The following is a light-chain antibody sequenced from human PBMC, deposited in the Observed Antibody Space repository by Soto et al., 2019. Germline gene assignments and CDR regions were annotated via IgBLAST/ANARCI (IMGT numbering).Light chain of an antibody. V-gene: IGKV3-20*01. Sequence: EIVLTQSPGTLSLSPGERATLSCRASQSVSSSYLAWYQQKPGQAPRLLIYDASSRATGIPDRFSGSGSGTDFTLTISSLEPEDFAVYYCQQHGSSPWTFGQGTKVEIK. CDR3: QQHGSSPWT. CDR2: DAS. CDR1: QSVSSSY. J-gene: IGKJ1*01.